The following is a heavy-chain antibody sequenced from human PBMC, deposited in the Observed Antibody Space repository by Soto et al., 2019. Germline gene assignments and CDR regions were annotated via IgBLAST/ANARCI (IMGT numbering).Heavy chain of an antibody. CDR3: AKGQQQLVVYYGMDV. CDR1: GFTFSSYA. CDR2: MSDSGGST. V-gene: IGHV3-23*01. D-gene: IGHD6-13*01. J-gene: IGHJ6*02. Sequence: EVQLLESGGGLVQPGGSLRLSCAASGFTFSSYAMSWVRRAPGKGLEWVSAMSDSGGSTYYADSVKGRLTISRDNSKNTLYLQMNSLRAEDTAVYYCAKGQQQLVVYYGMDVWGQGTTVTVSS.